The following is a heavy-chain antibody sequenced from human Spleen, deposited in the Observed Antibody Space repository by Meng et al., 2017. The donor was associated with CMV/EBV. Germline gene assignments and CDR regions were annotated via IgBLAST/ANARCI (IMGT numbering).Heavy chain of an antibody. J-gene: IGHJ6*02. CDR2: ISDSGGST. V-gene: IGHV3-23*01. CDR3: ANDFWSGRYLNYYYGMDV. D-gene: IGHD3-3*01. CDR1: GFTFSNFA. Sequence: GESLKISCVASGFTFSNFAMSWVRQAPGKGLEWVSVISDSGGSTYYADSVKGRFTISRDNSKNTLYLQMNSLRAEDTAVYYCANDFWSGRYLNYYYGMDVWGQGTTVTVSS.